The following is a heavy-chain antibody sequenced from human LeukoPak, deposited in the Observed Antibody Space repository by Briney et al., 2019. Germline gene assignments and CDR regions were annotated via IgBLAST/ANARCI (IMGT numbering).Heavy chain of an antibody. CDR1: GGSISSSSYD. D-gene: IGHD6-19*01. CDR2: IYYSGST. J-gene: IGHJ4*02. CDR3: ARLDQWLETYYFDY. V-gene: IGHV4-39*01. Sequence: PSETLSLTCTVSGGSISSSSYDWGWIRQPPGKGLEWFGSIYYSGSTYYNPSLKSRVTISVDTSKNQFSLKLSSVTAADTAVYYCARLDQWLETYYFDYWGQGTLVTVSS.